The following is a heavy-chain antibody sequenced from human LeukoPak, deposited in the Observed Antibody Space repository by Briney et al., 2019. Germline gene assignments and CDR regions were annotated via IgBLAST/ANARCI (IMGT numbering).Heavy chain of an antibody. V-gene: IGHV4-39*01. D-gene: IGHD3-9*01. CDR3: ATLLRYFDWLEYYFDY. J-gene: IGHJ4*02. CDR2: IYYSGST. Sequence: SETLSLTCAVSGGSISSSNWWSWVRQPPGKGLEWIGSIYYSGSTYYNPSLKSRVTISVDTSKNQFSLKLSSVTAADTAVYYCATLLRYFDWLEYYFDYWGQGTLVTVSS. CDR1: GGSISSSNW.